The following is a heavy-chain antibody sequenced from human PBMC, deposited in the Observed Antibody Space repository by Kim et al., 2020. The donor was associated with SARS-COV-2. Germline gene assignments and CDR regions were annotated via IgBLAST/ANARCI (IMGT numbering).Heavy chain of an antibody. D-gene: IGHD2-21*01. Sequence: GGSLRLSCAVSGFTFDTNAMSWVRQAPGRGLEWVSSISGSGTHKYYADSVKGRFTSARDNSKNTVYLQMNSLRAENTVLYYCAKDIHDSVILRPYYFHYCGHGTLVTVSS. CDR3: AKDIHDSVILRPYYFHY. V-gene: IGHV3-23*01. CDR1: GFTFDTNA. CDR2: ISGSGTHK. J-gene: IGHJ4*01.